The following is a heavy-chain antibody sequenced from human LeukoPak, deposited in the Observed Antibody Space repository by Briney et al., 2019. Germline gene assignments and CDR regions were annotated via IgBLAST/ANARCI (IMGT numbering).Heavy chain of an antibody. Sequence: PSETLSLTCAVYGGSFSGYYWSWIRQPPGKGLEWIGEINHSGSTNYNPSLKSRVAISVDTSKNQFSLKLSSVTAADTAVYYCARGYCSSTSCRPFDYWGQGTLVTVSS. V-gene: IGHV4-34*01. CDR3: ARGYCSSTSCRPFDY. CDR2: INHSGST. J-gene: IGHJ4*02. CDR1: GGSFSGYY. D-gene: IGHD2-2*01.